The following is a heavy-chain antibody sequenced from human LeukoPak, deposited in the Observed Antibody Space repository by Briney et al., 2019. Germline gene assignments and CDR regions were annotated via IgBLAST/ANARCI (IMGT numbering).Heavy chain of an antibody. CDR1: GGSFSGYY. CDR3: ARGLQQLDGNDY. J-gene: IGHJ4*02. V-gene: IGHV4-34*01. D-gene: IGHD6-13*01. CDR2: INHSGST. Sequence: SETLSLTCAVYGGSFSGYYWSWIRQPPGKGLEWIGEINHSGSTSYNPSLKSRVTISVDTSKNQFSLKLSSVTAADTAVYYCARGLQQLDGNDYWGQGTLVTVSS.